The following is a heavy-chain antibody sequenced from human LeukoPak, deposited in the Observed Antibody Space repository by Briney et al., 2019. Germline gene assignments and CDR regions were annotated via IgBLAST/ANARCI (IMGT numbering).Heavy chain of an antibody. J-gene: IGHJ4*02. Sequence: SETLSLTCAVYGGSFSGYYWSWIRQPPGKGLEWIGEINHSGSTNYNPSLKSRVTISVDTSKNQFSPKLSSVTAADTAVYYCARRRPMAEFDYWGQGTLVTVSS. CDR3: ARRRPMAEFDY. CDR2: INHSGST. CDR1: GGSFSGYY. V-gene: IGHV4-34*01. D-gene: IGHD5-24*01.